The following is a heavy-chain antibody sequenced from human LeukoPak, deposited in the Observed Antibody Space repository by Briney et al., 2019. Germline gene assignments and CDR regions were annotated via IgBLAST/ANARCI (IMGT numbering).Heavy chain of an antibody. CDR3: ARAGQQLTTYNWFDP. D-gene: IGHD6-13*01. CDR2: ISAYNGNT. V-gene: IGHV1-18*01. J-gene: IGHJ5*02. Sequence: ASVKVSCKASGYTFTSCGISWVRQAPGQGLEWMGWISAYNGNTNYAQKLQGRVTMTTDTSTSTAYMELRSLRSDDTAVYYCARAGQQLTTYNWFDPWGQGTLVTVSS. CDR1: GYTFTSCG.